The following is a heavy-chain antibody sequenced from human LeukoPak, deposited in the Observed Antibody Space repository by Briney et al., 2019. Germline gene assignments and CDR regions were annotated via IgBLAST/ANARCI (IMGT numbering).Heavy chain of an antibody. V-gene: IGHV3-74*01. CDR3: ARDFYRAGTHYFDY. Sequence: PGGSQRFSCGASGFTFSGYWMHWVRQAPGKGLVWVSRVNIDGSTTIYADSMKGCFTISRDNAKNTLYLQMNSLRAEDTAVYYCARDFYRAGTHYFDYWGQGTMAADSS. D-gene: IGHD3-10*01. CDR1: GFTFSGYW. CDR2: VNIDGSTT. J-gene: IGHJ4*02.